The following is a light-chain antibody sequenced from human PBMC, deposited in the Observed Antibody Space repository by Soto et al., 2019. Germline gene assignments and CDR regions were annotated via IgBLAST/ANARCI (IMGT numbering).Light chain of an antibody. J-gene: IGKJ4*01. Sequence: EIVLTQSPATLSLSPGERATLSCRASQSVSSYLAWYQQKPGQAPRLLIYDASNRATGIPARFSGSGSGTAFTITISSLKPEDFAVYYCQQLSNWPLTFGGGTKVEIK. V-gene: IGKV3-11*01. CDR1: QSVSSY. CDR2: DAS. CDR3: QQLSNWPLT.